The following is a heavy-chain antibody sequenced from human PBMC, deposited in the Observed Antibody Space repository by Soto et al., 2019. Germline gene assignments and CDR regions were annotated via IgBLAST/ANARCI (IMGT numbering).Heavy chain of an antibody. V-gene: IGHV1-18*01. CDR3: ARGRYGDY. CDR2: ISAHNGNT. D-gene: IGHD1-1*01. Sequence: QVHLVQSGAELKKPGASVKVSCKGSGYGFTTYGITWVRPAPGQGLEWMAWISAHNGNTNYAQKLQGRVTVTRDTSTSTAYMELRSLRSDDTAVYYCARGRYGDYWGQGALVTVSS. J-gene: IGHJ4*02. CDR1: GYGFTTYG.